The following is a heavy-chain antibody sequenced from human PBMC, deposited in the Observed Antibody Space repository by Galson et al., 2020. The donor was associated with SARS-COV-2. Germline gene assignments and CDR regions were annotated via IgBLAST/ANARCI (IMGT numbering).Heavy chain of an antibody. Sequence: THYNPSLRSRVALSFDTSKNQFFLSLTSVTAADTAVYYCVRRGALGYWFDPWGPGALVTVSA. D-gene: IGHD2-15*01. J-gene: IGHJ5*02. V-gene: IGHV4-4*06. CDR2: T. CDR3: VRRGALGYWFDP.